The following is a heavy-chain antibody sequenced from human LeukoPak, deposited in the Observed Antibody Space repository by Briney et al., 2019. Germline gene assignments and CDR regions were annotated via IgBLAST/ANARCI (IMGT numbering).Heavy chain of an antibody. V-gene: IGHV3-23*01. CDR2: ISGSGRHT. CDR1: GFTFSSYS. D-gene: IGHD6-19*01. CDR3: ARALYSSGWYPDY. J-gene: IGHJ4*02. Sequence: GGSLRLSCAASGFTFSSYSMSWVRQAPGKGLDWVSAISGSGRHTYYADSVKGRFTMSRDNSKNTLYLQMNSLRAEDTAVYYCARALYSSGWYPDYWGQGTLVTVSS.